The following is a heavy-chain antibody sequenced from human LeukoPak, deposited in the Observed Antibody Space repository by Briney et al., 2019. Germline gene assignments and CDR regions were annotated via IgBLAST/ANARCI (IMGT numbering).Heavy chain of an antibody. CDR1: GLTLTTFD. CDR3: AKGLDTYSSRYLNRIFDS. V-gene: IGHV3-23*01. CDR2: IGGNDPTK. Sequence: TGGSLRLSCTASGLTLTTFDMVWVRQAPGRGLEWVSIIGGNDPTKIYADSVKGRFTISRDDLKNTIYLQMDSLRDEDTAFYYCAKGLDTYSSRYLNRIFDSWGQGTLVTVSS. D-gene: IGHD6-25*01. J-gene: IGHJ5*01.